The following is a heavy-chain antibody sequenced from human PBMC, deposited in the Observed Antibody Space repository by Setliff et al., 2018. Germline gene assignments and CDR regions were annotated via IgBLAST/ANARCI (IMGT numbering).Heavy chain of an antibody. CDR1: GLRFSDAW. J-gene: IGHJ6*04. CDR2: IRRNTNSYAT. D-gene: IGHD1-26*01. Sequence: GGSLRLSCAVSGLRFSDAWVSWVRQAPGKGLEWAGRIRRNTNSYATAYAESVNGRFTISRDDSKNTAYLLLTSLKTEDTAVYYCSRRGVGMGLDVWGKGTTVTVSS. V-gene: IGHV3-73*01. CDR3: SRRGVGMGLDV.